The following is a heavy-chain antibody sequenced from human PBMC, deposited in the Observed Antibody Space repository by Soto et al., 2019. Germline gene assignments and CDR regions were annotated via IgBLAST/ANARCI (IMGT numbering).Heavy chain of an antibody. Sequence: QVQLVESGGGVVQPGRSLRLSCAASGFTFSSYARHWVRQAPGKGLEWVAVISYDGSNKYYADSVKGRFTISRDNSKNTLYLQLNSLRAEDTAVYYGLDVWGQGTTVTVSS. J-gene: IGHJ6*02. V-gene: IGHV3-30-3*01. CDR1: GFTFSSYA. CDR2: ISYDGSNK. CDR3: LDV.